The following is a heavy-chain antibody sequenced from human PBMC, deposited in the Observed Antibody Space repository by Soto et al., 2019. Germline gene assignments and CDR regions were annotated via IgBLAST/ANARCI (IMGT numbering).Heavy chain of an antibody. CDR3: ARSYDFWSFDY. D-gene: IGHD3-3*01. V-gene: IGHV3-48*01. Sequence: PGGSLRLSCAASGFTFSSYGMHWVRQAPGKGLEWVSYISSSSSTIYYADSVKGRFTISRDNAKNSLYLQMNSLRAEDTAVYYCARSYDFWSFDYWGQGTLVTVSS. J-gene: IGHJ4*02. CDR2: ISSSSSTI. CDR1: GFTFSSYG.